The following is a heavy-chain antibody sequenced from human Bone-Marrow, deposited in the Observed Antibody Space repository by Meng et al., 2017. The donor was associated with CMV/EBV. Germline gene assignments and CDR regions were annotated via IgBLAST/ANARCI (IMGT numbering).Heavy chain of an antibody. CDR2: INPSGGT. J-gene: IGHJ6*02. Sequence: ASVKVSCKASGYTFTSYYMHWVRQAPGQGLEWMGIINPSGGTNYAQKFQGRVTMTRDTSISTAYMELSRLRSDDTAVFFCARHFHTTLGTNYYYGMDVWGPGPTVTVSS. CDR1: GYTFTSYY. V-gene: IGHV1-2*02. CDR3: ARHFHTTLGTNYYYGMDV. D-gene: IGHD3-3*01.